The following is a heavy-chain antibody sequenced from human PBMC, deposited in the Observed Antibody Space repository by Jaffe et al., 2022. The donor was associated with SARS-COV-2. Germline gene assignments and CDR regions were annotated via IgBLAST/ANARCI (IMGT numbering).Heavy chain of an antibody. CDR3: ARPGGMLGNWFDP. D-gene: IGHD1-1*01. CDR2: IYYSGST. CDR1: GGSISSSSYY. Sequence: QLQLQESGPGLVKPSETLSLTCTVSGGSISSSSYYWGWIRQPPGKGLEWIGSIYYSGSTYYNPSLKSRVTISVDTSKNQFSLKLSSVTAADTAVYYCARPGGMLGNWFDPWGQGTLVTVSS. V-gene: IGHV4-39*01. J-gene: IGHJ5*02.